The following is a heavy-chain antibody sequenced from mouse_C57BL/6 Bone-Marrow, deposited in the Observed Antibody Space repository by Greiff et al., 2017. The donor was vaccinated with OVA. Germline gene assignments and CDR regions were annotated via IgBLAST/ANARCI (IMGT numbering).Heavy chain of an antibody. CDR2: IDPENGDT. CDR3: TTYRY. V-gene: IGHV14-4*01. CDR1: GFNFKDDY. Sequence: EVQLQQSGAELVRPGASVKLSCTASGFNFKDDYMHWVKQRPEQGLEWIGWIDPENGDTEYASKFQGKATIIVDTSSKTAYLQLSGLTSEDTAVYYCTTYRYWGQGTTLTASS. J-gene: IGHJ2*01.